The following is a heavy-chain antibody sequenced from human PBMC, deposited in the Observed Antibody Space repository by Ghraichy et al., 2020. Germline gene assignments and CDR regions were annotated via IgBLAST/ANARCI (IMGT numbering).Heavy chain of an antibody. Sequence: GGSLRLSCAASGFTFSDDWLHWVRQAPGKGLEWVAYIRQDGTGKYYVDSVKGRFIISRDNARNSLYLQMNSLRAEDTAVYFCARDKNHAQDSWGQGTLVTVSS. CDR1: GFTFSDDW. J-gene: IGHJ4*02. D-gene: IGHD1-14*01. CDR2: IRQDGTGK. CDR3: ARDKNHAQDS. V-gene: IGHV3-7*03.